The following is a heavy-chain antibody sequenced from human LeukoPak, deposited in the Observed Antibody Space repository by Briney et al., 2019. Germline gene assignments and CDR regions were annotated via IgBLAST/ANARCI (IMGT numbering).Heavy chain of an antibody. CDR2: ISSSSSTI. D-gene: IGHD3-9*01. CDR1: GGSISSSS. V-gene: IGHV3-48*02. Sequence: ETLSLTCTVSGGSISSSSYYWGWIRQPPGKGLEWVPYISSSSSTIYYADSVKGRFTISRDNAKNSLYLQMNSLRDEDTAVYYCAGDILTGYSGPYGMDVWGQGTTVTVSS. CDR3: AGDILTGYSGPYGMDV. J-gene: IGHJ6*02.